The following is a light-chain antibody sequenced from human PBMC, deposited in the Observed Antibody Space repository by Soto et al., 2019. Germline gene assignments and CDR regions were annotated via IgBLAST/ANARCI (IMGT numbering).Light chain of an antibody. CDR1: SSDVGGYNY. V-gene: IGLV2-11*01. CDR2: DVT. Sequence: QSALTQPRSVSGSPGQSVTISCTGTSSDVGGYNYVSWYQQHPGKAPKLMIYDVTKRPSGVPFRFSGSKSGNTASLTISGLQGEDEADYYCCSYAGSYTNVFGTGTKVTVL. CDR3: CSYAGSYTNV. J-gene: IGLJ1*01.